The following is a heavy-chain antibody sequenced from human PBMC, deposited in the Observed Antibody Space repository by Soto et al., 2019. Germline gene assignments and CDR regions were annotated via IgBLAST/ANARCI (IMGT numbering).Heavy chain of an antibody. D-gene: IGHD3-3*01. Sequence: QVQLQGSGPGLVRPSETLSLTCAVSGVSISGFYWRWIRQPPGKGLEYIGYIYYSGSTYYNPSLKSRVTVSLDSSKNQFSLKLTSVTAADTAVYYCARGHLWLEDWGQGTLVTVSS. V-gene: IGHV4-59*01. CDR1: GVSISGFY. CDR3: ARGHLWLED. CDR2: IYYSGST. J-gene: IGHJ4*02.